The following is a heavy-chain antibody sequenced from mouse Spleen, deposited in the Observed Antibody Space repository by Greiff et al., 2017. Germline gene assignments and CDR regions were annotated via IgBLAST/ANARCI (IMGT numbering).Heavy chain of an antibody. J-gene: IGHJ4*01. CDR2: IDPSDSYT. CDR3: ARKGFVKGGAMDY. Sequence: QVQLQQSGAELVMPGASVKLSCKASGYTFTSYWMHWVKQRPGQGLEWIGEIDPSDSYTNYNQKFKGKATLTVDKSSSTAYMQLSSLTSEDSAVYYCARKGFVKGGAMDYWGQGTSVTVSS. D-gene: IGHD1-3*01. CDR1: GYTFTSYW. V-gene: IGHV1-69*01.